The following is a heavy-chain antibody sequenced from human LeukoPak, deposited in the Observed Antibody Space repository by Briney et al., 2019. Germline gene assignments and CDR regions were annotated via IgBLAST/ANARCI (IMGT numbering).Heavy chain of an antibody. Sequence: ASVKVSCKASGYTFTGYYIHWVRQAPGQGLEWMGWINPHSGGTNYAQKFQGRVTMTRDTSISTAYMELSSLRSDDTAVYYCARDRAVATIGGVDYWGQGTLVTVSS. CDR1: GYTFTGYY. CDR2: INPHSGGT. J-gene: IGHJ4*02. CDR3: ARDRAVATIGGVDY. V-gene: IGHV1-2*02. D-gene: IGHD5-12*01.